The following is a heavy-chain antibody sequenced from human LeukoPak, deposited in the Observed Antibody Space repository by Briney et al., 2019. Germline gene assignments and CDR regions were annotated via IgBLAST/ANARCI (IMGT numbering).Heavy chain of an antibody. J-gene: IGHJ5*02. Sequence: ASVKVSCKASGYTFTGYYMHWVRQAPGQGLEWMGWINPNSGGTNYAQKFQGRVTMTRDTSISTAYMELSRLRSDDTAVYYCTRGGGRINNWFDAWGQGTLVTVSS. CDR3: TRGGGRINNWFDA. V-gene: IGHV1-2*02. CDR1: GYTFTGYY. CDR2: INPNSGGT. D-gene: IGHD2-21*01.